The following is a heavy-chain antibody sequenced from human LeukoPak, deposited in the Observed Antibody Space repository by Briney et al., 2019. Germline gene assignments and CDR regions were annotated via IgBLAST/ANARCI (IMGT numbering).Heavy chain of an antibody. J-gene: IGHJ5*02. Sequence: ASVKVSCKASGGTFSSYAISWVRQAPGQGLEWMGRIIPILGIANYAQKFQGRVTITADKSTSTAYVELSSLRSEDTAVYYCAREGIAAAGKMGPPRGQGTLVTVSS. CDR2: IIPILGIA. D-gene: IGHD6-13*01. CDR1: GGTFSSYA. V-gene: IGHV1-69*04. CDR3: AREGIAAAGKMGPP.